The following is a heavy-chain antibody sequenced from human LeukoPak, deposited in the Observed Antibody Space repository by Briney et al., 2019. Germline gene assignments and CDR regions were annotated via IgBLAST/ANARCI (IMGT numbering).Heavy chain of an antibody. CDR1: GFTFSSYS. Sequence: GGSLRLSCAASGFTFSSYSMNWVRQAPGKGLEWVSSISSSSSYIYYADSVKGRFTISRDNAKNSLYLQMNSLRAEDTAVYYCARVRGIIVPAATWFDPWGQGTLVTVSS. V-gene: IGHV3-21*01. D-gene: IGHD2-2*01. CDR3: ARVRGIIVPAATWFDP. CDR2: ISSSSSYI. J-gene: IGHJ5*02.